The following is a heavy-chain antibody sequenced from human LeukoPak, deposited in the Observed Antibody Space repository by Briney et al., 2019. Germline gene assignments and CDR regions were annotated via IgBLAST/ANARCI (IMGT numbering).Heavy chain of an antibody. CDR1: GYSISSGYY. J-gene: IGHJ2*01. D-gene: IGHD2-15*01. CDR2: IYHSGST. Sequence: SEALSLTCTVSGYSISSGYYWGWIRQPPGKGLEWIGSIYHSGSTYYNPSLKSRVTISVDTSKNQFSLKLSSVTAADTAVYYCARDGVVEPSRYFDLWGRGTLVTVSS. CDR3: ARDGVVEPSRYFDL. V-gene: IGHV4-38-2*02.